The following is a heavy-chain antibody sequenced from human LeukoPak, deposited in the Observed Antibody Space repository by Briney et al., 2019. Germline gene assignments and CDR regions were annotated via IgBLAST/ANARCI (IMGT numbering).Heavy chain of an antibody. J-gene: IGHJ3*02. D-gene: IGHD3-10*01. V-gene: IGHV3-23*01. CDR1: GFTFSSYG. Sequence: GGSLRLSCAASGFTFSSYGMSWVRQAPGKGLEWVSAISGSGGSTYYADSVKGRFTISRDNSKNTLYLQMNSLRAEDTAVYYCATRGYYGSGSYLGPDAFDIWGQGTMVTVSS. CDR2: ISGSGGST. CDR3: ATRGYYGSGSYLGPDAFDI.